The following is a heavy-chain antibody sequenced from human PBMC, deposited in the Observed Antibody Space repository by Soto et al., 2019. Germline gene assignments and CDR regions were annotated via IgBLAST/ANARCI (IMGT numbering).Heavy chain of an antibody. D-gene: IGHD2-2*01. V-gene: IGHV3-23*01. CDR1: GFTFSSYA. CDR2: ISDSGST. J-gene: IGHJ5*02. CDR3: AKDPTQSRYCSSASCLGWFDP. Sequence: GGSLRLSCAASGFTFSSYAMSWVRQAPGKGLEWVSTISDSGSTYYADSVKGRFTISRDNSKNTLSLQMNSLRAEDTAVYYCAKDPTQSRYCSSASCLGWFDPWGQGTLVTVSS.